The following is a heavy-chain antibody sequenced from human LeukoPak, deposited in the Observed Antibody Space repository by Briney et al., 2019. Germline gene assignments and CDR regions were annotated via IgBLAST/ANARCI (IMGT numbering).Heavy chain of an antibody. V-gene: IGHV4-39*07. D-gene: IGHD3-10*01. CDR3: ARGGGLRITMVLFQH. J-gene: IGHJ1*01. CDR2: IYNTGNT. CDR1: GDSISSSDYY. Sequence: PSETLSLTCTVFGDSISSSDYYWGWIRQPPGKEPEWIGSIYNTGNTYYNPSLKSRVTISLDTSNNQFSLKATSVAAADTAVYYCARGGGLRITMVLFQHWGHGTLVAVSS.